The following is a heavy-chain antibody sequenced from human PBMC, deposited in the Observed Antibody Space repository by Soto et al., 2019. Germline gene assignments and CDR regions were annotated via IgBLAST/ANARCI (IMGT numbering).Heavy chain of an antibody. D-gene: IGHD5-18*01. CDR3: AKTFGYSYAIDY. Sequence: QVQLVQSGAEVKKPGASVKVSCKASGYTFTSYGISWVRQAPGQGLEWMGWISAYNGNTNYAQKLQGRVTMTTDTSTSTDYMELRSLISDDTAVYYCAKTFGYSYAIDYWGQGTLVTVSS. J-gene: IGHJ4*02. CDR1: GYTFTSYG. CDR2: ISAYNGNT. V-gene: IGHV1-18*01.